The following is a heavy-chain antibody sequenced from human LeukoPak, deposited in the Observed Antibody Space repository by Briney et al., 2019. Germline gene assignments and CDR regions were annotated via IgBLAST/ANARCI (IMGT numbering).Heavy chain of an antibody. D-gene: IGHD5-18*01. CDR2: ISAYNGNT. CDR1: GYTFTSYG. CDR3: ARATAMVTGGLYFDY. J-gene: IGHJ4*02. Sequence: GASVKVSCKASGYTFTSYGISWARQAPGQGLEWMGWISAYNGNTNYAQKLQGRVTMTTDTSTSTAYMELRSLRSDDTAVYYCARATAMVTGGLYFDYWGQGTLVTVSS. V-gene: IGHV1-18*01.